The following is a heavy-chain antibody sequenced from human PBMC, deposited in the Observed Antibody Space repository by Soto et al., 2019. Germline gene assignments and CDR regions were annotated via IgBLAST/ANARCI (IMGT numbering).Heavy chain of an antibody. J-gene: IGHJ2*01. CDR2: IFPNDEK. V-gene: IGHV2-26*01. D-gene: IGHD6-19*01. Sequence: QVTLKESGPVLAKPTETLTLTCTVSGFSLSNARMGVSWIRQPPGKALKWLAHIFPNDEKSYTKSLKIRLTISKATSKSQVALTMTNMDPVDTATFYCARTVSSGWYLNWYFDLWRRGTLVTVSS. CDR1: GFSLSNARMG. CDR3: ARTVSSGWYLNWYFDL.